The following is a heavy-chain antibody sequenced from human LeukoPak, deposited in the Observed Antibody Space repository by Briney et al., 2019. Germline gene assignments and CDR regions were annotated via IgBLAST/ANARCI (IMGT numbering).Heavy chain of an antibody. V-gene: IGHV3-30-3*01. D-gene: IGHD4-11*01. CDR1: GFTFSSYA. CDR3: AREDYSPSDDYYYGMDV. Sequence: GSLRLSCAASGFTFSSYAMHWVRQAPGKGLEWVAVISYDGSNKYYADSVKGRFTISRDNSKNTLYLQMNSLRAEDTAVYYCAREDYSPSDDYYYGMDVWGQGTTVTVSS. J-gene: IGHJ6*02. CDR2: ISYDGSNK.